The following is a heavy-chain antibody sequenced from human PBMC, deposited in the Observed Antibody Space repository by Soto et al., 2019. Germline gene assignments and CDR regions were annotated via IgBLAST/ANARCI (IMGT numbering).Heavy chain of an antibody. Sequence: PGGSLRLSCASSGFTLSMSAVNWVRQAPGKGLEWVSYISDSGDRTYYADSVKGRFTISRDRSKNTVSLQMDSLRAEDTAVYYCAKDSGISVKAGDAFDVWGQGTKVTVS. CDR3: AKDSGISVKAGDAFDV. CDR1: GFTLSMSA. J-gene: IGHJ3*01. D-gene: IGHD5-12*01. CDR2: ISDSGDRT. V-gene: IGHV3-23*01.